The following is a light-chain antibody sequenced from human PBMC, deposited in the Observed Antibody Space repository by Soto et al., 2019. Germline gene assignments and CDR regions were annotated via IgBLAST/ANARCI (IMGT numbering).Light chain of an antibody. CDR1: QTLLDSDDGNTY. J-gene: IGKJ5*01. CDR3: MQRLELPFT. CDR2: TIS. Sequence: AMTQPPLSLSVTPGEPASMSCRSSQTLLDSDDGNTYVDWYLQRTGQSPRLLNYTISTWASGVPARVSGSGSSTDFSLKIGRVEAEDVEVYYCMQRLELPFTFGQGTRL. V-gene: IGKV2-40*01.